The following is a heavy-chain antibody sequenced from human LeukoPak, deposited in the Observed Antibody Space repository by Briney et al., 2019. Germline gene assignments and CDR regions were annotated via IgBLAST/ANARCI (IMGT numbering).Heavy chain of an antibody. J-gene: IGHJ5*02. Sequence: GESLKISCKGSGYSFTSYWISWVREMPGKGLEWMGRIEPRDSYTNYSLSFQGHVTISADKSISTAYLQWSSLKASDTAMYYCARQGGFGELLYWFDPWGQGTLVTVSS. D-gene: IGHD3-10*01. CDR1: GYSFTSYW. CDR3: ARQGGFGELLYWFDP. CDR2: IEPRDSYT. V-gene: IGHV5-10-1*01.